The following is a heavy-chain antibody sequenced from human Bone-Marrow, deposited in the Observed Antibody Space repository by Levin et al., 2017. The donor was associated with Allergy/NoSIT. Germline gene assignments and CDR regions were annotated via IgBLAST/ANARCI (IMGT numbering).Heavy chain of an antibody. Sequence: GGSLRLSCEVSKFTSDIYGMNWVRQAPGKGLEWVALFGNNLHYADSVRGRFTISRDNSWKTFYLEMNNLRAEDTAMYYCVSWVDNHFDYWGQGTLVTVSS. CDR1: KFTSDIYG. V-gene: IGHV3-33*08. J-gene: IGHJ4*02. CDR3: VSWVDNHFDY. D-gene: IGHD1-14*01. CDR2: FGNNL.